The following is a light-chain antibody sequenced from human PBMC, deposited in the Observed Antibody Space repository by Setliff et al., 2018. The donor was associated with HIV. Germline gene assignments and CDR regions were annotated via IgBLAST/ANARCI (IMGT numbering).Light chain of an antibody. Sequence: QSVLAQPASVSGSPGQSITISCTGTNSDIGSYNLVSWYQQHPGRAPKLIIYEVNKRPSEVSSRFSGSKSGNTASLTISDLQANDEADYYCCSYTADTTLYVFAT. J-gene: IGLJ1*01. CDR1: NSDIGSYNL. V-gene: IGLV2-23*02. CDR2: EVN. CDR3: CSYTADTTLYV.